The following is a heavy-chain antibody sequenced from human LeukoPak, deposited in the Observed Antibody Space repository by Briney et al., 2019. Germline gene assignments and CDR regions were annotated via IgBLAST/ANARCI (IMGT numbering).Heavy chain of an antibody. CDR3: ARGLYGEGAPDY. CDR1: GGSFSGYY. CDR2: INHSGST. J-gene: IGHJ4*02. D-gene: IGHD4-17*01. Sequence: SETLSLTCAVYGGSFSGYYWSWIRQPPGKGLEWIGEINHSGSTNYNPSLKSRVTISVDTSKNQFSLKLSSVTAADTAVYYCARGLYGEGAPDYWGQGTLVTVSS. V-gene: IGHV4-34*01.